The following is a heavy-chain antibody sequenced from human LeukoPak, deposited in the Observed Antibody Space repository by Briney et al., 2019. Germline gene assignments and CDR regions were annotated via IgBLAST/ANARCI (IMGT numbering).Heavy chain of an antibody. Sequence: SETLSLTCAVSGGSISSGGYSWSWIRQPPGKGLEWIGRIYTSGSTNYNPSLKSRVTMSVDTSKNQFSLKLSSVTAADTAVYYCARDRDDSSGYRMDVWGQGTTVTVSS. CDR2: IYTSGST. CDR1: GGSISSGGYS. J-gene: IGHJ6*02. D-gene: IGHD3-22*01. V-gene: IGHV4-61*02. CDR3: ARDRDDSSGYRMDV.